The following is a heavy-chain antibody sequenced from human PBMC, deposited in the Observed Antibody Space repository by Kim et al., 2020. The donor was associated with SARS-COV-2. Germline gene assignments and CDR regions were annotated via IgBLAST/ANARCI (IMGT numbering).Heavy chain of an antibody. CDR1: GFTFSTSA. D-gene: IGHD6-13*01. CDR3: VKGIAAS. Sequence: GGSLRLPCAASGFTFSTSAMNWVRQAPGKGLEWVSGIASGGVSTKYADSVKGRFTISRDNSKNTLYLQMNSLRVEDTAVYYCVKGIAASWGQGTLVTVSS. V-gene: IGHV3-23*01. CDR2: IASGGVST. J-gene: IGHJ5*02.